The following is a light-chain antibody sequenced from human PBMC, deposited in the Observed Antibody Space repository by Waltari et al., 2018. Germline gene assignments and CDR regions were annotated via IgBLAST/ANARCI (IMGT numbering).Light chain of an antibody. CDR1: QAISSW. J-gene: IGKJ5*01. Sequence: DIQMTQSPSSVSASVGATVTITCRASQAISSWLAWYQQKPGKAPKLLIYAASSLQSGVPSRFSGSGFGTDFTLTISSLQPEDFATYFCQQFDTFPLTFGQGTRLEIK. CDR2: AAS. V-gene: IGKV1-12*01. CDR3: QQFDTFPLT.